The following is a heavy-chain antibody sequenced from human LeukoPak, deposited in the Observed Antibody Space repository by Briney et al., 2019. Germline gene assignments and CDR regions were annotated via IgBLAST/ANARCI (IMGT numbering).Heavy chain of an antibody. CDR1: GFTFSSYW. Sequence: GGSLRLSCAASGFTFSSYWMSWVRQATGKGLEWVANIKQDGSEKYYVDSVKGRFTISRDNAKNSLYLQMNSLRAEDTAVYYCARVAGGSGWYYFDYWGQGTLVTVSS. V-gene: IGHV3-7*01. CDR3: ARVAGGSGWYYFDY. D-gene: IGHD6-19*01. CDR2: IKQDGSEK. J-gene: IGHJ4*02.